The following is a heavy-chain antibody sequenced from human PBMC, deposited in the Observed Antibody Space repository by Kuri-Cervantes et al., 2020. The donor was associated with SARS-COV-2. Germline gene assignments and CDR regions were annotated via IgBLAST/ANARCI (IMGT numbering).Heavy chain of an antibody. Sequence: TFSSYWMSWVRQAPGKGLEWIGSIYYSGSTYYNPSLKSRVTISVDTSKNQFSLKLSSVTAADTAVYYCARWGHADGGSGPPAFVIWGQGTMVTVSS. CDR1: TFSSYW. D-gene: IGHD2-15*01. J-gene: IGHJ3*02. V-gene: IGHV4-39*07. CDR2: IYYSGST. CDR3: ARWGHADGGSGPPAFVI.